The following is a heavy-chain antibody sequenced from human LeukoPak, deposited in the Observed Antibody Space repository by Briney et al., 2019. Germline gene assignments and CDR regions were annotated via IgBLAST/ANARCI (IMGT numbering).Heavy chain of an antibody. CDR2: ISSSSSYI. J-gene: IGHJ3*02. CDR1: GFTFSSYS. Sequence: PGGSPRLSCAASGFTFSSYSMNWVRQAPGKGLDWVSSISSSSSYIYYADSVKGRFTISRDNAKNSLYLQMNSLRAEDTAVYYCARDPHYYDSSGGFDIWGQGTMVTVSS. D-gene: IGHD3-22*01. CDR3: ARDPHYYDSSGGFDI. V-gene: IGHV3-21*01.